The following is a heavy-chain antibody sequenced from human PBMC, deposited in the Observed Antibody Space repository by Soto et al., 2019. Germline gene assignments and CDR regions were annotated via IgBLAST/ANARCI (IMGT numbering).Heavy chain of an antibody. Sequence: SETLSLTCTVSGGSISSYYRSWIRQPPGKGPEWIGYIYYSGSTNYNPSLKSRVTISVDTSKNQFSLKLSSVTAADTAVYYCARGGYCSDGSCYDDFDYWGQGTLVTVSS. CDR3: ARGGYCSDGSCYDDFDY. CDR2: IYYSGST. J-gene: IGHJ4*02. CDR1: GGSISSYY. D-gene: IGHD2-15*01. V-gene: IGHV4-59*01.